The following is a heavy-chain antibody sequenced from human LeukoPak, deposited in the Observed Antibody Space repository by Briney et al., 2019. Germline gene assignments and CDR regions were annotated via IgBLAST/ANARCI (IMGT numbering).Heavy chain of an antibody. Sequence: GGSLRLSCAASGFTFSSYEMNWLRQAPGKGLEGVSYISSSGSTIYYADSVKGRFTISRDNAKNSLYLQINNLRAEDTAVYYCVILGGGYAHPYDYGSQGTLVTVSS. J-gene: IGHJ4*02. CDR2: ISSSGSTI. CDR1: GFTFSSYE. D-gene: IGHD5-18*01. V-gene: IGHV3-48*03. CDR3: VILGGGYAHPYDY.